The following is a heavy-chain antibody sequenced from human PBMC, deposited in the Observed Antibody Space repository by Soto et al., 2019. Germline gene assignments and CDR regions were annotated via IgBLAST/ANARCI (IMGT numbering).Heavy chain of an antibody. V-gene: IGHV4-59*11. CDR1: GGSISSHY. CDR2: IYYSGST. J-gene: IGHJ1*01. D-gene: IGHD4-17*01. CDR3: ARDNSVTTQSPQYFLQ. Sequence: PSETLSLTCTVSGGSISSHYWSWIRQPPGKGLEWIGYIYYSGSTNYNPSLKSRVTISVDTSKNQFSLKLSSVTAADTAVYYCARDNSVTTQSPQYFLQWGQGTLVTVSS.